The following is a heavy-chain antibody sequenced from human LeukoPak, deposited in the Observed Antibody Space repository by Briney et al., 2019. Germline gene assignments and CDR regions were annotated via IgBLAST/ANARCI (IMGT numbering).Heavy chain of an antibody. CDR1: GGSTSSGGYS. Sequence: PSETLSLTCTVSGGSTSSGGYSWSWIRQPPGKGLEWIGYIYYSGSAYYNPSLKSRVTISVDTSKNQFSLKLSSVTAADTAVYYCARVDYGPDYWGQGTLVTVSS. D-gene: IGHD4-17*01. CDR3: ARVDYGPDY. V-gene: IGHV4-30-4*07. J-gene: IGHJ4*02. CDR2: IYYSGSA.